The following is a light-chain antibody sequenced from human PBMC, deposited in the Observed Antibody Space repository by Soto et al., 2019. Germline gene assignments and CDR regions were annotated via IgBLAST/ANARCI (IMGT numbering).Light chain of an antibody. Sequence: EIVLTQSPGTLSLSPGERATLSCRASQSVSSSYLAWYQQKPGQAPRLLIYAASTRATGIPGRFSGSGSGTEFSLTISSLQSEDFAVYYCQQYNYWPRTFGQGTKLDIK. J-gene: IGKJ1*01. CDR2: AAS. V-gene: IGKV3-15*01. CDR3: QQYNYWPRT. CDR1: QSVSSSY.